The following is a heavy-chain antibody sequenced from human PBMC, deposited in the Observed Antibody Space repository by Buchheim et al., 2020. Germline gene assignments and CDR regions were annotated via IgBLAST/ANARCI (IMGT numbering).Heavy chain of an antibody. CDR2: ISSDGSNK. CDR1: GFTFTKYA. D-gene: IGHD6-13*01. J-gene: IGHJ4*02. CDR3: ARDLFRRSSWTSLFDY. Sequence: QVQLVESGGGVVQPGRSLRLSCAASGFTFTKYAIHWVRQAPGKGLEWVALISSDGSNKFYADSVKGRFTISRDNSKNTPDLQMNSLRSTDTAVYYCARDLFRRSSWTSLFDYWGQGTL. V-gene: IGHV3-30-3*01.